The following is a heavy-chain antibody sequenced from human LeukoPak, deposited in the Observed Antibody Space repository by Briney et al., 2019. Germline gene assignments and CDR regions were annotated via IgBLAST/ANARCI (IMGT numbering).Heavy chain of an antibody. CDR3: ATPLPHYYDSRGYYPNFDY. J-gene: IGHJ4*02. D-gene: IGHD3-22*01. V-gene: IGHV1-24*01. Sequence: GASVKVSCKVSGYTLTELSMHWVRQAPGKGLEWMGGFDPEDGETIYAQKFQGRVTMTEDTSTDTAYMELSSLRSEDTAVYYCATPLPHYYDSRGYYPNFDYWGQGTLVTVSS. CDR1: GYTLTELS. CDR2: FDPEDGET.